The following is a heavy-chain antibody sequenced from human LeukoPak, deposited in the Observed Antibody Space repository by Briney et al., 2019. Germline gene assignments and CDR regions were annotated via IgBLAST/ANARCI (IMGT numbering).Heavy chain of an antibody. Sequence: PGGSLRLSCAASGFTFSSYGMSWVRQAPGKGLEWVSAISGSGGSTYYADSVKGRFTISRDNSKNTLYLQMNSVRVEDTAVYYCARGLSGYSSSLGYWGQGTLVTVSS. D-gene: IGHD6-6*01. J-gene: IGHJ4*02. CDR3: ARGLSGYSSSLGY. V-gene: IGHV3-23*01. CDR1: GFTFSSYG. CDR2: ISGSGGST.